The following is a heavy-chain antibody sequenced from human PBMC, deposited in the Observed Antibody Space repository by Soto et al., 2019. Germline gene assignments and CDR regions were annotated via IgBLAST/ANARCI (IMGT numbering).Heavy chain of an antibody. D-gene: IGHD3-22*01. CDR1: GGTFSSYT. V-gene: IGHV1-69*08. J-gene: IGHJ2*01. CDR3: ARDRDYNDASGFYYHWYFDL. CDR2: IITLLGIA. Sequence: QVQLVQSGAEVKKPGSSVKVSCKASGGTFSSYTMSWVRQAPGQGLEWMGRIITLLGIANYAQKFQGRVTTSADKSPSTADMELSRLRSEDTAVYYCARDRDYNDASGFYYHWYFDLWGRGTLVTVSS.